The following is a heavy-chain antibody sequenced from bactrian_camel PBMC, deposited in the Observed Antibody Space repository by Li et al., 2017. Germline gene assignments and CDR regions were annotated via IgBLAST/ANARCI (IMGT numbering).Heavy chain of an antibody. Sequence: QVRLVESGGGSVQAGGSLRLSCAASGYTGNPVCMAWFRQAPGKYREGIAHLLNNGDEGYADSVKGRLTISKDDSKNTLYLQMNNLQPEDTAMYYCAARPTNTQACVAAGRYSFGYWGQGTQVTVS. D-gene: IGHD3*01. J-gene: IGHJ6*01. V-gene: IGHV3S26*01. CDR1: GYTGNPVC. CDR2: LLNNGDE. CDR3: AARPTNTQACVAAGRYSFGY.